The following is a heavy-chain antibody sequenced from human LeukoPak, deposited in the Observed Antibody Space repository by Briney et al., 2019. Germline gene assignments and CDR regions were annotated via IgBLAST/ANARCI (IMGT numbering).Heavy chain of an antibody. CDR3: ARWHDGRQAFDI. J-gene: IGHJ3*02. V-gene: IGHV1-2*02. CDR1: GYTFTGYY. Sequence: ASVNVSCKASGYTFTGYYMHWVRQAPGQGLEWMGWINPNSGGTNYAQKFQGRVTMTRDTSISTAYMELSRLRSDDTAVYYCARWHDGRQAFDIWGQGTMVTVSS. CDR2: INPNSGGT. D-gene: IGHD1-1*01.